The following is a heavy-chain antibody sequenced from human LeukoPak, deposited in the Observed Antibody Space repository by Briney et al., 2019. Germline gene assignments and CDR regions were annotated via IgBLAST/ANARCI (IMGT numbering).Heavy chain of an antibody. Sequence: PSETLSLTCAVSGYSISSGYSWGWIRQPPGKGLEWIGTIYHSGNTYYNPSLKSRVTISVDTSKNHFSLKLSSVTAADTAVYYCARHVPGSWYFDHWGQGTLVTVSS. D-gene: IGHD7-27*01. CDR3: ARHVPGSWYFDH. V-gene: IGHV4-38-2*01. CDR2: IYHSGNT. J-gene: IGHJ4*02. CDR1: GYSISSGYS.